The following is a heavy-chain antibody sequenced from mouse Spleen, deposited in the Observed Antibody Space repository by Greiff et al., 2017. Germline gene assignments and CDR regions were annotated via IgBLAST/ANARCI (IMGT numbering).Heavy chain of an antibody. J-gene: IGHJ2*01. CDR2: INPNNGGT. V-gene: IGHV1-26*01. CDR3: ARRRGYRYDTFDY. Sequence: VQLQQSGPELVKPGASVKISCKASGYTFTDYYMNWVKQSHGKSLEWIGDINPNNGGTSYNQKFKGKATLTVDKSSSTAYMELRSLTSEDSAVYYCARRRGYRYDTFDYWGQGTTLTVSS. D-gene: IGHD2-14*01. CDR1: GYTFTDYY.